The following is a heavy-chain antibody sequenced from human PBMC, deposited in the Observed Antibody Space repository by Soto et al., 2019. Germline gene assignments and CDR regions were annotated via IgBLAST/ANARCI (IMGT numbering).Heavy chain of an antibody. Sequence: GGSLRLSCAASGFTFSSYAMSWVRQAPGKGLEWVSAISGSGGSTYYADSVKGRFTISRDNSKNTLYLQMNSLRAEDAAVYYCAKARERDDYYYYYMDVWGKGTTVTVSS. CDR3: AKARERDDYYYYYMDV. CDR2: ISGSGGST. V-gene: IGHV3-23*01. CDR1: GFTFSSYA. J-gene: IGHJ6*03.